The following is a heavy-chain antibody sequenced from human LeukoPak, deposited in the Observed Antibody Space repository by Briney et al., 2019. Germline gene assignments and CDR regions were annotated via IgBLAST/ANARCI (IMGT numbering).Heavy chain of an antibody. Sequence: PSETLSLTCTVSGGSISSSGFYWDWIRQPPGKGLEWIGTIYYSGTTYYNPSLKSRVIISVDTSKNQFSLKVSSVPAADTAVYYCARQHSGSHDYWGQGTLVTVSS. CDR3: ARQHSGSHDY. CDR1: GGSISSSGFY. CDR2: IYYSGTT. V-gene: IGHV4-39*01. D-gene: IGHD1-26*01. J-gene: IGHJ4*02.